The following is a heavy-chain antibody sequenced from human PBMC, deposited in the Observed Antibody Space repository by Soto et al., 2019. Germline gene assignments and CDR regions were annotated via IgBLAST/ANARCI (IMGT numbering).Heavy chain of an antibody. J-gene: IGHJ6*02. CDR1: GFTFNSYG. CDR2: IWYDGNTK. CDR3: ARPLVAPVAGPYYYGMDV. Sequence: QIQLVESGGGVVQPGRSLRLSCTASGFTFNSYGFNWVRQAPGKGLEWVAVIWYDGNTKYYADSVKGRFTISRDNLRNTVYLQMNSLTAEETAVYYCARPLVAPVAGPYYYGMDVWGQGTTVTVSS. D-gene: IGHD6-19*01. V-gene: IGHV3-33*01.